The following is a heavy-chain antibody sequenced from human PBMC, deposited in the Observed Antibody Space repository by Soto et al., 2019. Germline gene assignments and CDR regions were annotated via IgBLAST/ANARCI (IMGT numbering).Heavy chain of an antibody. V-gene: IGHV1-2*02. CDR2: INPNSGGT. CDR1: GYTFTGYY. CDR3: ARGTRDCSTTSCYSPQGYYRHDMDV. D-gene: IGHD2-2*01. Sequence: ASVEVSCKASGYTFTGYYIHWVRQAPGQGLEWMGWINPNSGGTNYAQKFQGRVTMTRDTSISTAYMELSRLRSDDTAVYYCARGTRDCSTTSCYSPQGYYRHDMDVWGPGTTVTVSS. J-gene: IGHJ6*02.